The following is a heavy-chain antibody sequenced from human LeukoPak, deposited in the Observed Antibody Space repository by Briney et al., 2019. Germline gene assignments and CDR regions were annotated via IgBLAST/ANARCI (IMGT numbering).Heavy chain of an antibody. CDR1: GYTFTGYY. V-gene: IGHV1-2*02. J-gene: IGHJ4*02. CDR3: ARSGYSGYDSGGY. D-gene: IGHD5-12*01. CDR2: INPNSGGT. Sequence: DSVKVSCKASGYTFTGYYMHWVRQAPGQGLEWMGWINPNSGGTNYAQKFQGRVTMTRDTSISTAYMELSRLRSDDTAVYYCARSGYSGYDSGGYWGQGTLVTVSS.